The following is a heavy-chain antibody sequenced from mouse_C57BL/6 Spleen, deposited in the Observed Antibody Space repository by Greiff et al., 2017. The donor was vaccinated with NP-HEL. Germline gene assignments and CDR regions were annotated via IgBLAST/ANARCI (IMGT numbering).Heavy chain of an antibody. CDR3: ARDDTTVVAHYFDY. J-gene: IGHJ2*01. V-gene: IGHV3-6*01. Sequence: EVQLQESGPGLVKPSQSLSLTCSVTGYSITSGYYWNWIRQLPGNKLEWMGKISYDGSNNYNTSLKNRISITRDTSKNPIFLKLNSVTTEDTATYYCARDDTTVVAHYFDYWGQGTTLTVSS. D-gene: IGHD1-1*01. CDR1: GYSITSGYY. CDR2: ISYDGSN.